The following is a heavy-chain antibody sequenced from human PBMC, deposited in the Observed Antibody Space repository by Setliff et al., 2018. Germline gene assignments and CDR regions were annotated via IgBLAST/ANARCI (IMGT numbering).Heavy chain of an antibody. CDR3: ARDPASPAAAGGWFDP. D-gene: IGHD6-13*01. Sequence: SETLSLTCTVSGGSLGSNPSFWGWVRQPPGKGLEWIGSMYYNGDTYYNPSLKSRVTISVDTSKNQFSLKLSAVTAADTAVYFCARDPASPAAAGGWFDPWGQGTLVTVSS. J-gene: IGHJ5*02. CDR2: MYYNGDT. CDR1: GGSLGSNPSF. V-gene: IGHV4-39*07.